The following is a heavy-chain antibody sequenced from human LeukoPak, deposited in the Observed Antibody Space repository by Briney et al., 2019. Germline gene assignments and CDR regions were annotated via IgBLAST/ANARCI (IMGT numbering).Heavy chain of an antibody. D-gene: IGHD6-19*01. J-gene: IGHJ4*01. CDR2: LSGRGTTT. CDR3: AKGIYSSGWSYFDY. V-gene: IGHV3-23*01. CDR1: GFTFSNSA. Sequence: GGSLRLSCAASGFTFSNSAMSWVRQAPGKGLEWVSTLSGRGTTTCYADSVKGRSTISSDNSNNTLYLQMNSLRAEDTAVYYCAKGIYSSGWSYFDYWGHGTLVTVSS.